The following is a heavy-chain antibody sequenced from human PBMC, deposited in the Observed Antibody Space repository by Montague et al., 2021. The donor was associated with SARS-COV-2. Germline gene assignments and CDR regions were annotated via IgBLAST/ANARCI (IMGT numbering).Heavy chain of an antibody. D-gene: IGHD3-10*02. Sequence: SETLSLTCTVPGGFISSSYWSWIRQPPGKGLQWIGYISHSGNTNYNPSLKSRVTISIDTSMNQLTLSLSSMTAADTAVYFCARDLLPPRIAIKTIFFGLDVWGQGTTVIVSS. CDR3: ARDLLPPRIAIKTIFFGLDV. J-gene: IGHJ6*02. CDR1: GGFISSSY. V-gene: IGHV4-59*01. CDR2: ISHSGNT.